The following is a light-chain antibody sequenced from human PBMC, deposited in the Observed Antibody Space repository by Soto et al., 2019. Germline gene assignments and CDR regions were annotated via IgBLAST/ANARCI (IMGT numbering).Light chain of an antibody. J-gene: IGKJ3*01. Sequence: EIVLTQSPGTLSLSPGERATLSCRASQSVSSNYLAWYQHKPGQGPRLLIYDASSRATGIPDRFSGSGSGTDFTLTISRLEPEDFASYYCQTYGSAFTFGPGTKVDIK. V-gene: IGKV3-20*01. CDR3: QTYGSAFT. CDR2: DAS. CDR1: QSVSSNY.